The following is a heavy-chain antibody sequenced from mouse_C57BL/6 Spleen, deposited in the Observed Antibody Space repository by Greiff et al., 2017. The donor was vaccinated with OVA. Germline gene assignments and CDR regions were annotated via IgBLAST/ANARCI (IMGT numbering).Heavy chain of an antibody. CDR3: ARRDGSSYFCYFDY. Sequence: QVQLQQPGAELVRPGSSVKLSCKASGYTFTSYWMDWVKQRPGQGLEWIGNIYPSDSETHYNQKFKDKAPLTVDKSSSTAYMQLSSLTSEDSAVYYCARRDGSSYFCYFDYWGQGTTLTVSS. V-gene: IGHV1-61*01. CDR1: GYTFTSYW. D-gene: IGHD1-1*01. J-gene: IGHJ2*01. CDR2: IYPSDSET.